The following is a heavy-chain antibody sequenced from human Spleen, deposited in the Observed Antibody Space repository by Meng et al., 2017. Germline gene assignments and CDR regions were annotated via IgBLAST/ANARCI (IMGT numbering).Heavy chain of an antibody. V-gene: IGHV3-21*01. J-gene: IGHJ4*02. D-gene: IGHD2-15*01. Sequence: VQLVESGGGLVKPGGSLRLSCAASGFTFSSYSMHWVRQAPGKGLEWVSSISSSSDYADSVKGRFTISRDNAKNSLYLQMNSLRAEDTAMYYCARGRVVVAATPSDYWGQGTLVTVSS. CDR1: GFTFSSYS. CDR2: ISSSS. CDR3: ARGRVVVAATPSDY.